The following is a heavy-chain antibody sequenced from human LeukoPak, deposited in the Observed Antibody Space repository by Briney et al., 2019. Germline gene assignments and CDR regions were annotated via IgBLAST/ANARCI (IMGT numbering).Heavy chain of an antibody. CDR3: ASPRITGTSRPFDY. CDR1: GFSFSIYA. Sequence: GGSLRLSCAASGFSFSIYAMNWVRQAPGKGLEWVSVISGSGGSTYYADSVKGRFTISRDNSKNTLDLQMNSLRAEDTAVYYCASPRITGTSRPFDYWGQGTLVTVSS. V-gene: IGHV3-23*01. CDR2: ISGSGGST. D-gene: IGHD1-7*01. J-gene: IGHJ4*02.